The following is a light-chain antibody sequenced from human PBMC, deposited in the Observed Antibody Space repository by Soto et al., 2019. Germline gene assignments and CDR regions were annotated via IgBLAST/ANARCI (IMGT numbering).Light chain of an antibody. CDR3: QQLNSYPPT. Sequence: DIQLTQSPSFLSASVGDRVTITCRASQGIRSYLAWYQQKPGKAPKLLIYDASTLQSEVPSRFSGSGSGTEFTLTISSLQPEDFATYYCQQLNSYPPTFGGGTKVEIK. J-gene: IGKJ4*01. CDR1: QGIRSY. V-gene: IGKV1-9*01. CDR2: DAS.